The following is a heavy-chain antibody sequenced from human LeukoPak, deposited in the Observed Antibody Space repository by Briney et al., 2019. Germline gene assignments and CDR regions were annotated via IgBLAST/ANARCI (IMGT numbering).Heavy chain of an antibody. CDR3: AEGTTG. J-gene: IGHJ1*01. D-gene: IGHD1-1*01. CDR2: INQDGSGK. CDR1: GFTFSRHW. V-gene: IGHV3-7*01. Sequence: GGSLRLSCATSGFTFSRHWMSWVRQALGKGLEWVANINQDGSGKYYVDSVKGRFTISRDNAKNSLHLQMNSLRSEDAAIYYCAEGTTGWGQSTLVTVSS.